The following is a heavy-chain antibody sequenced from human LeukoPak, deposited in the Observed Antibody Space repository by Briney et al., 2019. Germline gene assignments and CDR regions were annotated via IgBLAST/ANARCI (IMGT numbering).Heavy chain of an antibody. CDR1: GFTFSGSA. V-gene: IGHV3-73*01. Sequence: PGGSLRLSCAASGFTFSGSAMHWVRQASGKGLEWVGRIRSKANSYATAYAASVKGRFTISRDDSKNTAYLQMNSLKTEDTAVYYCTRDRPYYYDSSGWYYFDYWGQGTLVTVSS. D-gene: IGHD3-22*01. CDR3: TRDRPYYYDSSGWYYFDY. J-gene: IGHJ4*02. CDR2: IRSKANSYAT.